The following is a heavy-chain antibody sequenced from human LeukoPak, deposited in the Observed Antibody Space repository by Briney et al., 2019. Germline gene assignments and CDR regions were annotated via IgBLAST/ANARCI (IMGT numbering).Heavy chain of an antibody. CDR2: SYYSGRT. J-gene: IGHJ3*02. CDR3: ASRITGTTSLLGAFDI. Sequence: SETLSLTGTVSGGSISGYYWSWIRQPPGKGMEWIGYSYYSGRTNYNPSLKSRVTISVDTSKNQFSLKLSSVTAADPAVYYCASRITGTTSLLGAFDIWGQGTMVTVSS. V-gene: IGHV4-59*01. CDR1: GGSISGYY. D-gene: IGHD1-7*01.